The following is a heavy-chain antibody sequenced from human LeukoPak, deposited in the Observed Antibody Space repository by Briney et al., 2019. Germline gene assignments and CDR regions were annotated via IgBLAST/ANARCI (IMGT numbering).Heavy chain of an antibody. V-gene: IGHV4-4*02. Sequence: SETLSFTSAVSGGPITNSHWWRRVRQPPGKGLEWIGEIYLSGSTNYSPYLRSRLTISVDKSKNQFSLKLNSVTAADTAVYYCARVEWPEYTLGGYFDYWGQGSLVTVSS. J-gene: IGHJ4*02. CDR1: GGPITNSHW. CDR3: ARVEWPEYTLGGYFDY. D-gene: IGHD2/OR15-2a*01. CDR2: IYLSGST.